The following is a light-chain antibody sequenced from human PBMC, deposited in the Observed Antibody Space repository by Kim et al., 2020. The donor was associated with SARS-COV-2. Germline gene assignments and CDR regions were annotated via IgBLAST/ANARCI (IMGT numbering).Light chain of an antibody. V-gene: IGLV3-19*01. CDR2: GYN. CDR1: RPRRDF. J-gene: IGLJ2*01. CDR3: DSRDSGGNHVI. Sequence: AWGKAVERTCKEDRPRRDFASCYQQKPGRAPVLVIYGYNNRPSGIPDRFSGSTSGNTAALTITGAQAEDEADYYCDSRDSGGNHVIFGGGTQLTVL.